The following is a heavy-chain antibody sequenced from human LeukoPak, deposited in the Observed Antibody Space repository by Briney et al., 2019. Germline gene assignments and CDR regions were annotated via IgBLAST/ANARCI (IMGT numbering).Heavy chain of an antibody. CDR2: XIPIFGTA. CDR3: ARGPRGYYYYGMGV. CDR1: GGTFSSYA. D-gene: IGHD3-10*01. Sequence: SVKVSCKASGGTFSSYAISWVRQAPGQGLEXXXXXIPIFGTANYAQKFQGRVTITADKSTSTAYMELSSLRSEDTAVYYCARGPRGYYYYGMGVWGKGTTVTVSS. J-gene: IGHJ6*04. V-gene: IGHV1-69*06.